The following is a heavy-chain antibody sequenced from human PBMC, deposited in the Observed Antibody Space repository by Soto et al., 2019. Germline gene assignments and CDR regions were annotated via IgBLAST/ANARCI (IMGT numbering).Heavy chain of an antibody. D-gene: IGHD3-3*01. J-gene: IGHJ5*02. CDR2: IYPDDSDT. Sequence: GESLKISCKGSGYSFTNYWIGWVRQMPGKGLEWMGMIYPDDSDTKYSPSFQGQVTFSADKSINTAYLQWSSLKASDTAIYYCARLEWLSLAAWFDPWGQGTLVTVSS. CDR3: ARLEWLSLAAWFDP. CDR1: GYSFTNYW. V-gene: IGHV5-51*01.